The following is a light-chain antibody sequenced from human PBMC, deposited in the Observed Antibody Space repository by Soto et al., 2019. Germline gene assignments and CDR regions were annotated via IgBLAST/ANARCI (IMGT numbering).Light chain of an antibody. J-gene: IGLJ3*02. CDR2: EVN. V-gene: IGLV2-14*01. CDR1: TSDVGGYNY. CDR3: SSFTSRTTWL. Sequence: QSALTQPASVSGSPGQSITISCTGTTSDVGGYNYVSWYQQHPGKAPKLTIYEVNNRPSGVSNRFSGSKSGNTASLTISGLQAEDEADYYCSSFTSRTTWLFGGGTKLTVL.